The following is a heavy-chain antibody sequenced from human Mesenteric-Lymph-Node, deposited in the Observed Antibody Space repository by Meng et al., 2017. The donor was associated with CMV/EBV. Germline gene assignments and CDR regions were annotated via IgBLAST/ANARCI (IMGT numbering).Heavy chain of an antibody. CDR2: IYSGGTT. CDR3: ARDDTYCSSTSCYYYGMDV. Sequence: GESLKISCAASGFTVSTNYMSWVRQAPGKGLEWVSVIYSGGTTHYADSVKGRFTISRDNSKNTVYLQMNSLRAEDTAVYYCARDDTYCSSTSCYYYGMDVWGQGTTVTVSS. D-gene: IGHD2-2*01. V-gene: IGHV3-53*01. J-gene: IGHJ6*02. CDR1: GFTVSTNY.